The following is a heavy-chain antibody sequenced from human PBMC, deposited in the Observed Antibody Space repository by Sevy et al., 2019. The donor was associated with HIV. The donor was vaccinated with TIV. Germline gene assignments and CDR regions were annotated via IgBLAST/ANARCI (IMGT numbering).Heavy chain of an antibody. J-gene: IGHJ6*02. D-gene: IGHD2-15*01. V-gene: IGHV3-30*18. Sequence: GGSLRLSCAASGFAFSDYAMHWVRQAPGKGLEWVAAISYAGDNKYFADSVKGRFTVSKDNSKNTLYLEMNRLRAEDTAVYYCAKAHADCSGGTCYTAHYYYDMDVWGRGATVTVS. CDR1: GFAFSDYA. CDR3: AKAHADCSGGTCYTAHYYYDMDV. CDR2: ISYAGDNK.